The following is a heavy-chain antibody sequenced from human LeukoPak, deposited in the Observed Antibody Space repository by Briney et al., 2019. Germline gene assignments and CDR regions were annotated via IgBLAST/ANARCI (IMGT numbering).Heavy chain of an antibody. V-gene: IGHV4-59*01. CDR1: GGSISSYY. CDR3: ASAIAAAATYAFDI. CDR2: IHYSGST. J-gene: IGHJ3*02. Sequence: SETLSLTCTVSGGSISSYYWSWIRQPPGKGLEWIGYIHYSGSTNSNPSLKSRVTISIDTSKNQFSLKLSSVTAADTAVYYCASAIAAAATYAFDIWGQGTMVTVSS. D-gene: IGHD6-13*01.